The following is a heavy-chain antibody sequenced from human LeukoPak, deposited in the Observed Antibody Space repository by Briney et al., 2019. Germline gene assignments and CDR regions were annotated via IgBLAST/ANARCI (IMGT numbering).Heavy chain of an antibody. CDR1: GYTFTSYY. CDR3: ARGGSSWQPSLEYFDY. V-gene: IGHV1-46*01. D-gene: IGHD6-13*01. J-gene: IGHJ4*02. CDR2: INPSGGST. Sequence: GASVKVSCKASGYTFTSYYMHWVRQAPGQGLEWMGIINPSGGSTSYAQKFQGRVTMTRDMSTSTVYMELSSLRSEDTAVYYCARGGSSWQPSLEYFDYWGQGTLVTVSS.